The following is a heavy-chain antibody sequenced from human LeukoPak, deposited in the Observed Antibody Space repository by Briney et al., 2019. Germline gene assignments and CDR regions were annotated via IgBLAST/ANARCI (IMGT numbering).Heavy chain of an antibody. Sequence: ASVKVSCKASGYTFTSYGISWVRQAPGQGLEWMGWISAYNGNTNYAQKLQGRVTMTTDTSTSTAYMVLRSLRSDDTAVYYCARGVTIFGVVITHYYYYYMDVWGKGTTVTVSS. CDR2: ISAYNGNT. CDR1: GYTFTSYG. CDR3: ARGVTIFGVVITHYYYYYMDV. V-gene: IGHV1-18*01. J-gene: IGHJ6*03. D-gene: IGHD3-3*01.